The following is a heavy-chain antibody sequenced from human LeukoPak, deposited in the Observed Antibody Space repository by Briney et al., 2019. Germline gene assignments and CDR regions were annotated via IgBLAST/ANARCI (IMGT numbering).Heavy chain of an antibody. Sequence: PGGSLRLSCAASGFTFSSYAMSWVRQAPGKGLEWVSAISGSGGSTYYADSVKGRFTTSRDNSKNTLYLQMNSLRAEDTAVYYCAKDPTNIAVAGTSDYWDQGTLVTVSS. J-gene: IGHJ4*02. CDR3: AKDPTNIAVAGTSDY. CDR1: GFTFSSYA. CDR2: ISGSGGST. V-gene: IGHV3-23*01. D-gene: IGHD6-19*01.